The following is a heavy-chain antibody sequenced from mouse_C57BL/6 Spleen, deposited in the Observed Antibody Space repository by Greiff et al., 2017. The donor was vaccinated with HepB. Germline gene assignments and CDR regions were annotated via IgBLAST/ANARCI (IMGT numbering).Heavy chain of an antibody. CDR2: IDPSDSYT. D-gene: IGHD2-4*01. CDR1: GYTFTSYW. J-gene: IGHJ2*01. CDR3: ARDYDGY. Sequence: QVQLKQPGAELVKPGASVKLSCKASGYTFTSYWMQWVKQRPGQGLEWIGEIDPSDSYTNYNQKFKGKATLTVDTSSSTAYMQLSSLTSEDSAVYYCARDYDGYWGQGTTLTVSS. V-gene: IGHV1-50*01.